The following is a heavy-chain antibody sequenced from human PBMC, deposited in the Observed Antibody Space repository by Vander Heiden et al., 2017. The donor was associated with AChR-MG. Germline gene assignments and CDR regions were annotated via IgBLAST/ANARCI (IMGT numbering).Heavy chain of an antibody. CDR1: GFTFSSYA. Sequence: QVQLVESGGGVVQPGRSLRPSCAASGFTFSSYAMHWVRQAPGKGLEWVAVISYDGSNKYYADSVKGRFTISRDNSKNTLYLQMNSLRAEDTAVYYCARDRDIVVVTGGMDVWGQGTTVTVSS. CDR2: ISYDGSNK. CDR3: ARDRDIVVVTGGMDV. J-gene: IGHJ6*02. V-gene: IGHV3-30-3*01. D-gene: IGHD2-2*01.